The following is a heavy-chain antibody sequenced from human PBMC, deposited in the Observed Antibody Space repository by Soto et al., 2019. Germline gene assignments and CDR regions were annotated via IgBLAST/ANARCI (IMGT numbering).Heavy chain of an antibody. J-gene: IGHJ4*02. CDR2: IYYSGST. CDR3: ARQRTSVVTQAYFDS. D-gene: IGHD2-21*02. CDR1: DYSINNISYY. Sequence: SETRSLTCTVTDYSINNISYYWGWIRHRPGKGLEWIGSIYYSGSTYNNPSLKSRVSMSVDTSKNQFSLKLRSVTAADTALYYCARQRTSVVTQAYFDSWGQGSLVTVSS. V-gene: IGHV4-39*01.